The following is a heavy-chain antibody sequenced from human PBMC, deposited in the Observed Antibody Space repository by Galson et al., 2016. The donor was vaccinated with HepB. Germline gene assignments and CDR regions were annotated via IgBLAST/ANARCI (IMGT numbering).Heavy chain of an antibody. D-gene: IGHD3-10*01. J-gene: IGHJ2*01. CDR2: IYWDAGK. V-gene: IGHV2-5*02. CDR3: PHSLYYYGSGSYSFDL. Sequence: LVKPTQTLTLTCPFSGFSRSTSGVGVGWIRQPPGTAMEWLALIYWDAGKRYRPPLKSRLTITTDTSKNQVVLTVTDMDPVDIATYYSPHSLYYYGSGSYSFDLWGRGTLVTVSS. CDR1: GFSRSTSGVG.